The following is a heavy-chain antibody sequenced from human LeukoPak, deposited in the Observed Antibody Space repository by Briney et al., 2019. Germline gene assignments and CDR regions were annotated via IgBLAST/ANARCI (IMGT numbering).Heavy chain of an antibody. Sequence: SETLSLTCTVSGGSISSGGYYWSWIRQHPGKGLEWIGYIYYSGSTYYNPSLKSRVTISVDTSKNQFSLKLSSVTAADTAVYYCARGSYYCGSGSPVDYWGQGTLVTVSS. V-gene: IGHV4-31*03. CDR2: IYYSGST. J-gene: IGHJ4*02. CDR3: ARGSYYCGSGSPVDY. CDR1: GGSISSGGYY. D-gene: IGHD3-10*01.